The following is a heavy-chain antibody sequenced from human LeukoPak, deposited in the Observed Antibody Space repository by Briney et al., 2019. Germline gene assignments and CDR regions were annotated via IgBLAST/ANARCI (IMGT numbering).Heavy chain of an antibody. D-gene: IGHD3-10*01. CDR2: INQDGSEN. CDR1: GFSFSDFW. CDR3: TKGRSNHY. J-gene: IGHJ4*02. Sequence: GGSLRLSCAASGFSFSDFWMGWVRQAPGKGLEWVANINQDGSENYYVDSVKGRFTISRDNAKKSLYLQTNSLRAEDTAVYYCTKGRSNHYWGQGTLVTVST. V-gene: IGHV3-7*01.